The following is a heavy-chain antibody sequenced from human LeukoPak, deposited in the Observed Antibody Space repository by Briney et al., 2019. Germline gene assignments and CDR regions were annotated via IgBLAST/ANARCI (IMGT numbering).Heavy chain of an antibody. V-gene: IGHV3-23*01. CDR2: ISGSGGST. CDR3: AREGKNIVVVPAAIGLEEGEYYYYYYMDV. CDR1: GFTFSSYA. J-gene: IGHJ6*03. Sequence: GGSLRLSCAASGFTFSSYAMSWVRQAPGKGLEWVSAISGSGGSTYYADSVKGRFTISRDNSKNTLYLQMGSLRAEDMAVYYCAREGKNIVVVPAAIGLEEGEYYYYYYMDVWGKETTVTVSS. D-gene: IGHD2-2*02.